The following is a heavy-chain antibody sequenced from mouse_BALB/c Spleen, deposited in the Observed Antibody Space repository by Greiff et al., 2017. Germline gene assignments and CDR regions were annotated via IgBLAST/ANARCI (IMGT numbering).Heavy chain of an antibody. V-gene: IGHV1S81*02. CDR1: GYTFTSYY. CDR2: INPSNGGT. Sequence: QVQLKQSGAELVKPGASVKLSCKASGYTFTSYYMYWVKQRPGQGLEWIGEINPSNGGTNFNEKFKSKATLTVDKSSSTAYMQLSSLTSEDSAVYYCTRGGSSWAYWGQGTTRTVSS. D-gene: IGHD1-1*01. J-gene: IGHJ2*01. CDR3: TRGGSSWAY.